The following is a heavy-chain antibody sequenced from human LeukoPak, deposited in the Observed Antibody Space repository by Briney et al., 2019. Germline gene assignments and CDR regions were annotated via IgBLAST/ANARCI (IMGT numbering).Heavy chain of an antibody. J-gene: IGHJ6*03. D-gene: IGHD5-18*01. V-gene: IGHV1-2*02. CDR2: INPNSGGT. Sequence: ASVKVSCKASGYTFTGYYMHWVRQAPGQGLEWMGWINPNSGGTNYAQKFQGRVTMTRDTSISTAYMELSRLRSDNTAVYYCARGRYSYGSPLYYYYYYMDVWGKGTTVTVSS. CDR3: ARGRYSYGSPLYYYYYYMDV. CDR1: GYTFTGYY.